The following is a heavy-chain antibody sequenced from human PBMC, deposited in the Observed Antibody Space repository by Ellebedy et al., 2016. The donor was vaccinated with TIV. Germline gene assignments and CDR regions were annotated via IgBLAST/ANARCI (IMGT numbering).Heavy chain of an antibody. D-gene: IGHD2-2*02. CDR2: IIPISGTP. CDR1: GGTFSRYG. V-gene: IGHV1-69*05. Sequence: SVKVSXXASGGTFSRYGISWVRQAPGQGLEWMGGIIPISGTPNYAQKFQGRVTMTRSTSMSTAYMELSSLRSEDTAVYYCARGPRGGSCTSTSCYIDYWGQGTLVTVPS. CDR3: ARGPRGGSCTSTSCYIDY. J-gene: IGHJ4*02.